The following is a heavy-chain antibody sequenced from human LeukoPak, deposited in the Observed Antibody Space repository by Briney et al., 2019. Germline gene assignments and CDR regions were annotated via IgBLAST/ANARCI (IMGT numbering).Heavy chain of an antibody. CDR1: GFTFSSYW. J-gene: IGHJ6*03. V-gene: IGHV3-7*01. Sequence: GALRLSCAASGFTFSSYWMSWVRQAPGRGLEWVANIKQDGSEKYYVDSVKGRFTISRDNAKNSLYLQMNSPRAEVTAVYYCARENWNYVFDYYYYMDVWGKGTTVTVSS. CDR3: ARENWNYVFDYYYYMDV. D-gene: IGHD1-7*01. CDR2: IKQDGSEK.